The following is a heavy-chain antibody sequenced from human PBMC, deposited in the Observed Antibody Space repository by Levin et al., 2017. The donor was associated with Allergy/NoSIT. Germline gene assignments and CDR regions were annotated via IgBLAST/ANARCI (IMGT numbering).Heavy chain of an antibody. CDR2: ISFDASQE. D-gene: IGHD2-21*02. CDR1: GFTFNNFG. Sequence: PGGSLRLSCAASGFTFNNFGMHWVRQGPGKGLEWVAVISFDASQEYYADSVKGRFTISRDNSKNTLYLHMNSLRPEDTAVYFCAKIGDCSSGVCCSETLHGAFDVWGQGTMVSVSS. V-gene: IGHV3-30*18. J-gene: IGHJ3*01. CDR3: AKIGDCSSGVCCSETLHGAFDV.